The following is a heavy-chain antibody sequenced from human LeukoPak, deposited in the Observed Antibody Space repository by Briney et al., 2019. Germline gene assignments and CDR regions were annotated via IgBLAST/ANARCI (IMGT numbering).Heavy chain of an antibody. CDR3: ARDPMIVGREAFDI. CDR2: IRYDGSNK. D-gene: IGHD3-22*01. Sequence: GGTLRLSCAASGFTFSSYGMHWVRQAPGKGLEWVAFIRYDGSNKYYADSVKGRFTISRDNSENTLYLQMNSLRAEDTAVYYCARDPMIVGREAFDIWGQGTMVIVSS. J-gene: IGHJ3*02. CDR1: GFTFSSYG. V-gene: IGHV3-30*02.